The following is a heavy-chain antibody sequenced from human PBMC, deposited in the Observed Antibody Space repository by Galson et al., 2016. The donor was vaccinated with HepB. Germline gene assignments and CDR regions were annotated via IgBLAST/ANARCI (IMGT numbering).Heavy chain of an antibody. V-gene: IGHV3-33*01. D-gene: IGHD3-10*01. Sequence: SLRLSCAASGFIFSSYGMHWVRQSPGKGLESVAFICFDGSKKYYADSVQGRVRISRDNSKNMVVLQIDNLRAEDTAVYYYARAQISGPSIRGIPDPGDHYYVLAVWGHGTTVTVSS. CDR2: ICFDGSKK. CDR3: ARAQISGPSIRGIPDPGDHYYVLAV. CDR1: GFIFSSYG. J-gene: IGHJ6*02.